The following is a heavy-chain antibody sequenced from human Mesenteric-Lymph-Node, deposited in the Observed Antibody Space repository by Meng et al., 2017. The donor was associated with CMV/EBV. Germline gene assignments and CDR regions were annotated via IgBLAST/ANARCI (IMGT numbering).Heavy chain of an antibody. J-gene: IGHJ4*02. D-gene: IGHD6-19*01. CDR2: ISPNSVGA. Sequence: SCYTFTGYSVHWVRRAPGRELEWMGRISPNSVGASYAHKFQGKVTMTRDTSISTAYMELSRLRSDDTAVYYCAREQGWGTLMYYFDYWGQGTLVTVSS. V-gene: IGHV1-2*06. CDR1: CYTFTGYS. CDR3: AREQGWGTLMYYFDY.